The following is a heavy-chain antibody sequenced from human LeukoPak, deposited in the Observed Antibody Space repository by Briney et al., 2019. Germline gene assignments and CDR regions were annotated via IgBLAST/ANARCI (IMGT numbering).Heavy chain of an antibody. J-gene: IGHJ4*02. CDR3: AMYSSGLYFDY. V-gene: IGHV3-21*01. D-gene: IGHD6-19*01. CDR1: GFTFSSYE. Sequence: PGGSLRLSCAASGFTFSSYEMNWVRQAPGKGLEWVSSISSSSSYIYYADSVKGRFTISRDNAKNSLYLQMNSLRAEDTAVYYCAMYSSGLYFDYWGQGTLVTVSS. CDR2: ISSSSSYI.